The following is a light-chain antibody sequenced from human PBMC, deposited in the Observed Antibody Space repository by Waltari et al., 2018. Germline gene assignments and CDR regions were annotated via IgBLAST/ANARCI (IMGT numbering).Light chain of an antibody. J-gene: IGLJ2*01. V-gene: IGLV2-8*01. CDR3: SSYAGSNTLV. Sequence: QSALTQPPSASGSPGQSVTISCSGTNSDIGTYNYVSWFQQHPGRAPKLLIYEVNKRPSGVPDRFSGSKSANRASLTVSGLQADDEAVYHCSSYAGSNTLVFGGGTRLTVL. CDR2: EVN. CDR1: NSDIGTYNY.